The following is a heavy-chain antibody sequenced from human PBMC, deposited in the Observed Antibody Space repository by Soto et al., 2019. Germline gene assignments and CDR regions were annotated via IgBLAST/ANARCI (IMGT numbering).Heavy chain of an antibody. D-gene: IGHD2-15*01. CDR1: GFTFSSYG. V-gene: IGHV3-30*18. CDR3: AKEACSGGSCPLVPIDP. CDR2: ISYDGSNK. J-gene: IGHJ5*02. Sequence: GGSLRLSCAASGFTFSSYGMHWVRQAPGKRLEWVAVISYDGSNKYYADSVKGRFTISRDNSKNSLYLQMNSLRAEDTAVYYCAKEACSGGSCPLVPIDPWGQGTLVTVSS.